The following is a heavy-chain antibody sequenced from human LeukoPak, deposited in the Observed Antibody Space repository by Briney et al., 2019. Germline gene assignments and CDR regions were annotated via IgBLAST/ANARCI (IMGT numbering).Heavy chain of an antibody. CDR2: ISYDGSNK. J-gene: IGHJ4*02. Sequence: SGGSLRLSCAASGFTFSSYAMHWVRQAPGKGLEWVAVISYDGSNKYYADSVKGRFTISRDNSKNTLYLQMNSLRAEDTAVYYCAKSGPLTGIEWGQGTLVTVSS. V-gene: IGHV3-30*18. CDR1: GFTFSSYA. CDR3: AKSGPLTGIE. D-gene: IGHD6-25*01.